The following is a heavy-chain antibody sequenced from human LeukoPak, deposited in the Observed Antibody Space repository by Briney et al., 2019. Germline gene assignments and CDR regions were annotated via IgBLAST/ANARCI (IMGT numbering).Heavy chain of an antibody. CDR2: LWKDGSNN. V-gene: IGHV3-33*06. J-gene: IGHJ3*02. D-gene: IGHD3-9*01. Sequence: LPGGSLRLSCVASGFTFRNYGMHWVRQAPGKGLERVAVLWKDGSNNFYADSVKGRFRFSRDNSKDMLYLQMNSLRAEDTAVYYCAKEYEIFVGAFDIWGQGTMVTVSS. CDR1: GFTFRNYG. CDR3: AKEYEIFVGAFDI.